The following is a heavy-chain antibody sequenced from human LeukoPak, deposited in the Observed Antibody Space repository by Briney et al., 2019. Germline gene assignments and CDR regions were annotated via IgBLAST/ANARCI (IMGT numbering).Heavy chain of an antibody. J-gene: IGHJ6*02. CDR1: GGTFSSYA. Sequence: SVKVSCKASGGTFSSYAISWVRQAPGQGLEWMGGIIPIFGTANYAQNFQGRVTITADESTSTAYMELSSLRSEDTAVYYCARSSRGHFHYYYCGMDVWGQGTTVTVSS. V-gene: IGHV1-69*01. CDR2: IIPIFGTA. D-gene: IGHD6-25*01. CDR3: ARSSRGHFHYYYCGMDV.